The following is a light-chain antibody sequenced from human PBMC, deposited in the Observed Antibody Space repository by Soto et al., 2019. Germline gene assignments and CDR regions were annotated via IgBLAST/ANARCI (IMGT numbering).Light chain of an antibody. CDR1: PDINIY. CDR3: QQYDILPIT. V-gene: IGKV1-33*01. J-gene: IGKJ4*01. CDR2: AAS. Sequence: DIQVTQWPACLCSCGLDTVTITCQATPDINIYLHWYQQKPGKAPNLLIYAASNLEIGVPSRFSGSGSGTHFTFTISSLQTEDIGTYYCQQYDILPITFGRGTRVEIK.